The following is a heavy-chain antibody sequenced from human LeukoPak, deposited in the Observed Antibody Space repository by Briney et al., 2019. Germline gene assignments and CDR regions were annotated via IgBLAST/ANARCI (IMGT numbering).Heavy chain of an antibody. CDR3: ARLDADYYYRSGYYRGQLFDY. V-gene: IGHV4-59*08. J-gene: IGHJ4*02. CDR2: IYYSGST. Sequence: SETLSLTCTVSGGPISNYYWSWIRQPPGKGLELIGYIYYSGSTNYNPSLKSRVTISVDTSKNQFSLKLSSVTAADTAVYYCARLDADYYYRSGYYRGQLFDYWGQGTLVTVSS. CDR1: GGPISNYY. D-gene: IGHD3-22*01.